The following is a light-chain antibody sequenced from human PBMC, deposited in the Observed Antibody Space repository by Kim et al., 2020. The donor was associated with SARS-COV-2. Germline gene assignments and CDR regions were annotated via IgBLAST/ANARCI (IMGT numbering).Light chain of an antibody. J-gene: IGLJ2*01. CDR3: ATWDDGLSGVV. CDR1: SSNIGSNH. Sequence: GQRFTISCSGSSSNIGSNHVYWYQQVPGTAPKLLIYRNYQRPSRVPDRFSGSKSGTAASLAISGIRSEDEADYYCATWDDGLSGVVFGGGTQLTVL. CDR2: RNY. V-gene: IGLV1-47*01.